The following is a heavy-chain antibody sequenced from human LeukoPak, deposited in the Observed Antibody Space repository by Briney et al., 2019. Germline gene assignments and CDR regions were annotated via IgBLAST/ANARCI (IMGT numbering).Heavy chain of an antibody. CDR2: IWYDGSNK. V-gene: IGHV3-33*06. CDR3: AKDLSPAVAGADFDY. Sequence: GGSLRLSCAASGFTFDDYAMHWVRQAPGKGLEWVAVIWYDGSNKYYADSVKGRFTISRDNSKNTLYLQMNSLRAEDTAVYYCAKDLSPAVAGADFDYWGQGTLVTVSS. J-gene: IGHJ4*02. CDR1: GFTFDDYA. D-gene: IGHD6-19*01.